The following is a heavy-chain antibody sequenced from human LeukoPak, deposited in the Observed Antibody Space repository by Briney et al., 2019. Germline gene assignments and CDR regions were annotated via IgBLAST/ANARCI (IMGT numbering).Heavy chain of an antibody. J-gene: IGHJ4*02. V-gene: IGHV3-66*01. Sequence: GRSLRLSCAASGFTVSSNYMSWVRQAPGKGLEWVSIIYSSGSTYYADSVKGRFTISRDNSKNTLYLQMNSLRAEDTAVYYCAREALGGGGYWGQGTLVTVSS. CDR1: GFTVSSNY. CDR2: IYSSGST. D-gene: IGHD3-10*01. CDR3: AREALGGGGY.